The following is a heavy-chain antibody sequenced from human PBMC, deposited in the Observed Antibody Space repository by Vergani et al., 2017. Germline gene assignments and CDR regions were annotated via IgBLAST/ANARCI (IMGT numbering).Heavy chain of an antibody. CDR2: IYSSGST. J-gene: IGHJ2*01. D-gene: IGHD6-13*01. CDR3: ARPGSSSWYQVSWYFEL. CDR1: GDSISSGNYY. Sequence: QVQLQESGPGLLQPSQTLSLTCSVAGDSISSGNYYWNWIRQPAGKGLEWMGRIYSSGSTSYNPSINSRITMSLDTSKNQFSLSLSSVTAADTAVYYCARPGSSSWYQVSWYFELWGRGTLVTVSS. V-gene: IGHV4-61*02.